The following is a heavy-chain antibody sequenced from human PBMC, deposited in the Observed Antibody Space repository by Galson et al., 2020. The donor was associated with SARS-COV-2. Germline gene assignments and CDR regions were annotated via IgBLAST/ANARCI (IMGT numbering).Heavy chain of an antibody. V-gene: IGHV4-34*01. CDR2: INHSGST. D-gene: IGHD3-10*01. CDR3: AGRYFASGTYHYHFDS. Sequence: SQASETLSLTCAVYSGSFSGYYWNWIRQPPGKGPEWIGEINHSGSTNYNPSLKSRVTMSVDTFRKQFFLKLSSVTAADTAMYYCAGRYFASGTYHYHFDSWGQGTPVTVSS. J-gene: IGHJ4*02. CDR1: SGSFSGYY.